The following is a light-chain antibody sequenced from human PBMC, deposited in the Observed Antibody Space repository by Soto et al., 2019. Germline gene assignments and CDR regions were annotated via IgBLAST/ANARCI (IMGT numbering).Light chain of an antibody. Sequence: DIQMTQSPSSLSASVGDRVTITCRASQSIRSYLYWYQQKPGKAPKLLIYAASNVQSGVPSRCSGGGSGTDFTLISSSLQPEDLASYYWQHSNSTPNTFGQGTKLEIK. J-gene: IGKJ2*01. V-gene: IGKV1-39*01. CDR2: AAS. CDR3: QHSNSTPNT. CDR1: QSIRSY.